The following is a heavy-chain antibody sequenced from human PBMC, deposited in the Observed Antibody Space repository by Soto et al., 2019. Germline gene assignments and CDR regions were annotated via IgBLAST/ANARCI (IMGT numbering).Heavy chain of an antibody. CDR2: INSDGSST. CDR1: GFTFSSYW. J-gene: IGHJ4*02. V-gene: IGHV3-74*01. D-gene: IGHD6-19*01. CDR3: ASEQWLVGRVGGYFDY. Sequence: EVQLVESGGGLVQPGGSLRLSCAASGFTFSSYWMHWVRQAPGKGLVWVSRINSDGSSTSYADSVKGRFTISRDNAKNTLYLQMNSLRAEDTAVYYCASEQWLVGRVGGYFDYWGQGTLVTVSS.